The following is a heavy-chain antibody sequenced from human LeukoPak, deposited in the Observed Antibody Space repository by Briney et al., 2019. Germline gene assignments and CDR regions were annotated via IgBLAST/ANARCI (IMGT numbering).Heavy chain of an antibody. Sequence: SGGSLRLSCAASGFTFSSYAMHWVRQAPGKGLEWVAVISYDGTYNFYADSVKGRFTISRDNSKNTLYLQVNSLRPEDTAVYYCARKAVPGTAAAGTDYWGRGTLVTVSS. CDR2: ISYDGTYN. V-gene: IGHV3-30*01. D-gene: IGHD6-13*01. CDR3: ARKAVPGTAAAGTDY. J-gene: IGHJ4*02. CDR1: GFTFSSYA.